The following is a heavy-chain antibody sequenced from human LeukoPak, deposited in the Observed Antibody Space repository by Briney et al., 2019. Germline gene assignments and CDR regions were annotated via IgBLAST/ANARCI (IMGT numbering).Heavy chain of an antibody. CDR2: IYYSGST. CDR1: GGSISSSSYY. J-gene: IGHJ5*02. V-gene: IGHV4-39*07. D-gene: IGHD6-19*01. CDR3: ARDLGDSSGWYNSQNWFDH. Sequence: SETLSLTCTVSGGSISSSSYYWGWIRQPPGKGLEWIGSIYYSGSTYYNPSLKSRVTISVDTSKNQFSLKLSSVTAADTAVYYCARDLGDSSGWYNSQNWFDHWGQGTLVTVSS.